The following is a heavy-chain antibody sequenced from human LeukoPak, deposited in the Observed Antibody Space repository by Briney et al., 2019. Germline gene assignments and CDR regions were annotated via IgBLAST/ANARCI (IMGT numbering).Heavy chain of an antibody. Sequence: PSETLSLTCTVSGGSLSSSSYYWGWIRQPPGKGLEWIGSIYYSGSTYYNPSLKSRDTISVDTSKNQFSLKLSSVTAADTAVYYCARHDGYSDYWGQGTLVTVSS. D-gene: IGHD6-13*01. V-gene: IGHV4-39*01. CDR1: GGSLSSSSYY. CDR2: IYYSGST. J-gene: IGHJ4*02. CDR3: ARHDGYSDY.